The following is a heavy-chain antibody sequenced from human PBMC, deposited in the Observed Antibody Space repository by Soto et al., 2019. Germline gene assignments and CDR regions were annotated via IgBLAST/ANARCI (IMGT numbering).Heavy chain of an antibody. D-gene: IGHD1-26*01. CDR3: ATHTIVGATDYYYYGMDV. Sequence: ASVKVSCKVSGYTLTELSMHWVRQAPGKGLEWMGGFDPEDGETIHAQKFQGRVTMIEDTSTDTAYMELSSLRSEDTAVYYCATHTIVGATDYYYYGMDVWGQGTTVTVSS. CDR1: GYTLTELS. J-gene: IGHJ6*02. CDR2: FDPEDGET. V-gene: IGHV1-24*01.